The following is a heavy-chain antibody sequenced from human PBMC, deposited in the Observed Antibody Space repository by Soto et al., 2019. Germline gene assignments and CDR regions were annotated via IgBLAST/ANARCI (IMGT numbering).Heavy chain of an antibody. V-gene: IGHV4-34*01. Sequence: QVQLQQWGAGLLKPSETLSLTCAVYDGSFSGYYWTWIRQPPGTGLEWIGEINHSGSTNYNPSLKSRVTISVDTSKNQFSLKLTSVAAADTAVYYCARDKITGLFDYWGQGTRVTVSS. CDR1: DGSFSGYY. CDR3: ARDKITGLFDY. CDR2: INHSGST. D-gene: IGHD2-8*02. J-gene: IGHJ4*02.